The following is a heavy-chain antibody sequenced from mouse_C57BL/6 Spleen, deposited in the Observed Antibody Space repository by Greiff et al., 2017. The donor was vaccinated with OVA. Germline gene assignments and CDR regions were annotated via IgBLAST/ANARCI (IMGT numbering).Heavy chain of an antibody. J-gene: IGHJ4*01. Sequence: QVQLKQPGAELVKPGASVKLSCKASGYTFTSYWMHWVKQRPGRGLEWIGRIDPNSGGTKYNEKFKSKATLTVDKPSSTAYMQLSSLTSEDSAVYYCARRDYGSSYDYAMDYWGQGTSVTVSS. D-gene: IGHD1-1*01. CDR1: GYTFTSYW. CDR2: IDPNSGGT. CDR3: ARRDYGSSYDYAMDY. V-gene: IGHV1-72*01.